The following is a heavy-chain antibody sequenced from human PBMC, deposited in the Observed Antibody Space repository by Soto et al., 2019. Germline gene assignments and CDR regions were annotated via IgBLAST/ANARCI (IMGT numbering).Heavy chain of an antibody. CDR3: ARVADDRYYYYMDV. V-gene: IGHV4-31*03. CDR2: IYYSGST. J-gene: IGHJ6*03. Sequence: PSETLSLTCTVSGGSISSGGYYWSWIRQHPGKGLEWIGYIYYSGSTYYNPSLKSRVTISVDTSKNQFSLKLSSVTAADTAVYYCARVADDRYYYYMDVWGKGTTVTVSS. CDR1: GGSISSGGYY.